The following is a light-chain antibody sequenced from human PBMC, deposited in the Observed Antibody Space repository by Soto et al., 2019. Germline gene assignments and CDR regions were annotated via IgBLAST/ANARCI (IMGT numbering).Light chain of an antibody. Sequence: DIKMNQSPSTLPASVGDRVTITCRASQSVSNLLAWYQQKRVKAPELMIYDASILNSGAPSRCGGSGSGKEFTLTSSCLPHDFTANYCRQHCNFFGAFCQGAKVDI. CDR3: RQHCNFFGA. V-gene: IGKV1-5*01. CDR1: QSVSNL. J-gene: IGKJ1*01. CDR2: DAS.